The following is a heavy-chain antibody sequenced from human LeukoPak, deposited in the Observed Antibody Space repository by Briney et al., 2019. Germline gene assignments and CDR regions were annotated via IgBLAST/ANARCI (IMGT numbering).Heavy chain of an antibody. CDR1: GGSISGYY. Sequence: PSETLSLTCTVSGGSISGYYWSWIRQPPGKGLEWIDYITYSGSTNYNPSLKGRVTMSVDTSKNQFSLRLSSVTAADTAVYYCARHGSSYSFDCWGQGTLVTVSS. D-gene: IGHD6-13*01. J-gene: IGHJ4*02. CDR2: ITYSGST. V-gene: IGHV4-59*08. CDR3: ARHGSSYSFDC.